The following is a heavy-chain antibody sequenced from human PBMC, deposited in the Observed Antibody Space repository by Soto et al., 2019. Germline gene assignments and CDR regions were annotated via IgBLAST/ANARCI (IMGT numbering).Heavy chain of an antibody. CDR2: IYHSGST. V-gene: IGHV4-30-2*01. CDR1: GGSISSGGYS. Sequence: QLQLQESGSGLVKPSQTLSLTCAVSGGSISSGGYSWSWIRQPPGKGLEWIGYIYHSGSTYYNPSLKSRVTISVDRSKNQFSLKLSSVTAADKAVYYCARATPDNYYDSSGYYWAVFDYWGQGTLVTVSS. D-gene: IGHD3-22*01. J-gene: IGHJ4*02. CDR3: ARATPDNYYDSSGYYWAVFDY.